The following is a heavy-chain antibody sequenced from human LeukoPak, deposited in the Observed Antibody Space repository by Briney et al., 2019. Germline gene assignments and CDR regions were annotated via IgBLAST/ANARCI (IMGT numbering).Heavy chain of an antibody. CDR1: GGSFSGYY. V-gene: IGHV4-34*01. CDR2: INHSGST. D-gene: IGHD3-10*01. Sequence: KSSETLSLTCAVYGGSFSGYYWSWLRQPPGKGLEWIGEINHSGSTDYNPSLKSRVTISVDMSKNQFSLKLSSVTAADTAVYYCARGRGYYGSGWGYYYMDVWGKGTTVTVSS. J-gene: IGHJ6*03. CDR3: ARGRGYYGSGWGYYYMDV.